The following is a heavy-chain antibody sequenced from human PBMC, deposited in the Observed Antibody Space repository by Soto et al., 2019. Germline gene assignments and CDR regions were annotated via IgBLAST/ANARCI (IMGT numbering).Heavy chain of an antibody. D-gene: IGHD1-26*01. CDR2: INPKSAAT. Sequence: ASVKVSCRASGYSVSDYFIQWVRQAPGQGLEWVAWINPKSAATNYAKKFQGRVSLTWDTSFSTAYMELTRLRPDDTAVYYCARIKWGLDYYNGMDVWGQGTTVTVSS. CDR1: GYSVSDYF. J-gene: IGHJ6*02. CDR3: ARIKWGLDYYNGMDV. V-gene: IGHV1-2*02.